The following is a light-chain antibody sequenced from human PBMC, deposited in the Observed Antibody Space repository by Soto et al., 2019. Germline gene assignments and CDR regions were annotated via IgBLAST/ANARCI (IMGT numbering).Light chain of an antibody. CDR1: ESVNDY. CDR2: DAS. J-gene: IGKJ3*01. Sequence: EVVLTQSPATLSLSPGERATLFCRANESVNDYLAWYQQRPDQAPRLLIFDASNRAPGIPARFSASGSRRDFTLTISSLEPEDFAVYYCQQRFTWPPFTFGPGTKVDF. CDR3: QQRFTWPPFT. V-gene: IGKV3-11*02.